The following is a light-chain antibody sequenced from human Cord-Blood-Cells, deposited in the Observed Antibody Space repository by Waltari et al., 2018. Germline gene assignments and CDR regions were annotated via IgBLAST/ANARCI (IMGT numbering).Light chain of an antibody. CDR3: MQALQTPPFT. CDR2: LGS. J-gene: IGKJ3*01. V-gene: IGKV2-28*01. CDR1: QSLLHSNGYNY. Sequence: DIVMTQSPLSLPVTPGEPASISCRSSQSLLHSNGYNYLDWYLQTPGQSPQLLIYLGSNRASWVPDRYSGSGSGTDFTLKISRVEAEDVGVYYCMQALQTPPFTFGPGTKVDIK.